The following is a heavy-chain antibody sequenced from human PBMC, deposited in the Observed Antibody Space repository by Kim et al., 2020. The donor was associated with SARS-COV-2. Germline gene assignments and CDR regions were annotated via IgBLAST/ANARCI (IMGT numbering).Heavy chain of an antibody. D-gene: IGHD3-10*02. V-gene: IGHV3-30*18. CDR1: GFTFSSYG. CDR3: AKDMLSGALGYYGMDV. CDR2: ISYDGSNK. Sequence: GGSLRLSCAASGFTFSSYGMHWVRQAPGKGLEWVAVISYDGSNKYYADSVKGRFTISRDNSKNTLYLQMNSLRAEDTAVYYCAKDMLSGALGYYGMDVWGQGTTVTVSS. J-gene: IGHJ6*02.